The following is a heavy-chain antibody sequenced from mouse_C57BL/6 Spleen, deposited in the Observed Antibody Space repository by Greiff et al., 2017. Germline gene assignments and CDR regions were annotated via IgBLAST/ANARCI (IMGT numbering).Heavy chain of an antibody. V-gene: IGHV3-6*01. D-gene: IGHD2-4*01. CDR1: GYSITSGYY. J-gene: IGHJ3*01. CDR2: ISYDGSN. CDR3: ARRRDYEGAY. Sequence: EVQLVESGPGLVKPSQSLSLTCSVTGYSITSGYYWNWIRQFPGNKLEWMGYISYDGSNNYNPSLNNRISITRDTSKNQFFLKLNAVTTEDTATYYCARRRDYEGAYWGQGTLVTVSA.